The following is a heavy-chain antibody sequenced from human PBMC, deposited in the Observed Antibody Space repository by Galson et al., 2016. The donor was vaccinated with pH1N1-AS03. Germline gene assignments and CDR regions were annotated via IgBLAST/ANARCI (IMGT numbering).Heavy chain of an antibody. CDR2: TSSSGGST. V-gene: IGHV3-23*01. Sequence: VRQAPGRGLEWVSATSSSGGSTYYAESVTGRFTISRDYSKNTVDLQMNSLRAEDTAVYYCAKDRNDYRLHYFSGSDVWGQGTTVIVSS. D-gene: IGHD1-1*01. J-gene: IGHJ6*02. CDR3: AKDRNDYRLHYFSGSDV.